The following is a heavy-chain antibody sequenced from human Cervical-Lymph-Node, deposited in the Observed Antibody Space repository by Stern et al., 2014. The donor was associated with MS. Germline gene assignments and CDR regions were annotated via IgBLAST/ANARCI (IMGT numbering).Heavy chain of an antibody. Sequence: QVQLQESGPGLVKPSETLCLTCTVSGGSISGYDCSWIRQPPGKGLEWIGHIYYSGSTNYIPSLKSRVSISIDTPKNQFSLKLSSVTAADTAVYYCARSRDAYSPLAYWGQGALVTVSS. J-gene: IGHJ4*02. D-gene: IGHD5-24*01. CDR2: IYYSGST. CDR3: ARSRDAYSPLAY. V-gene: IGHV4-59*01. CDR1: GGSISGYD.